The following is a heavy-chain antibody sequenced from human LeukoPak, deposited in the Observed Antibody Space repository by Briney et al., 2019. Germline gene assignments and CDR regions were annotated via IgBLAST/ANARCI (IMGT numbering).Heavy chain of an antibody. CDR3: ARRGGSGGYWYFDL. CDR2: IDPSDSYT. J-gene: IGHJ2*01. CDR1: GCRFTSYW. V-gene: IGHV5-10-1*01. D-gene: IGHD2-15*01. Sequence: GESLRISCKGSGCRFTSYWINWVRQMPGTGLEWMGKIDPSDSYTNYSPSFQGHVTISVDKSINTAYLQWSSLRASDSAMYYCARRGGSGGYWYFDLWGRGTLVTVSS.